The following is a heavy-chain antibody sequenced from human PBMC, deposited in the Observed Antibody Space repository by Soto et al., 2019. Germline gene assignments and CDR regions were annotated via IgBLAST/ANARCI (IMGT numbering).Heavy chain of an antibody. CDR1: GFSLTTSGVG. V-gene: IGHV2-5*02. CDR3: GYSRGADPYYYYYGMDV. Sequence: QITLKESGPTLVKPTQTLTLTCTFSGFSLTTSGVGVGWIRQPPGKALEWLALIYWDDEKRYSPSLKSRLTIATDTSKNQVVLTVTNMDPVDTATYYCGYSRGADPYYYYYGMDVWGQGTTVTVSS. CDR2: IYWDDEK. D-gene: IGHD3-10*01. J-gene: IGHJ6*02.